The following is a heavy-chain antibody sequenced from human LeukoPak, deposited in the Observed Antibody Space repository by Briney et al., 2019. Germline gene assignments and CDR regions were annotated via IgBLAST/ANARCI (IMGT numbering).Heavy chain of an antibody. CDR1: GGTFSSYA. CDR3: ATLDNLPLRSYCGGDCYLEEQNWFDP. V-gene: IGHV1-69*04. J-gene: IGHJ5*02. CDR2: IIHILGIA. Sequence: ASVKVSCKASGGTFSSYAISWVRQAPGQGGEWMGRIIHILGIANYAQKFQGRVTITADKSTSTAYMELSSLRSEDTAVYYCATLDNLPLRSYCGGDCYLEEQNWFDPWGQGTLVTVSS. D-gene: IGHD2-21*02.